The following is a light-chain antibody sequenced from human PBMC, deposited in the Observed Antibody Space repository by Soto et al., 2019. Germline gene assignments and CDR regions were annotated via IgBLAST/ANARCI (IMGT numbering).Light chain of an antibody. CDR1: QSVSSY. Sequence: EIVLTQSPATLSLSPGERATLSCRASQSVSSYLAWYQQKPGQAPRLLIYDASNRATGIPARFSGSGSGTDFTLTISSLEPEDFAFYYCQQRNNWPPEITFGPGTKVDIK. V-gene: IGKV3-11*01. CDR3: QQRNNWPPEIT. J-gene: IGKJ3*01. CDR2: DAS.